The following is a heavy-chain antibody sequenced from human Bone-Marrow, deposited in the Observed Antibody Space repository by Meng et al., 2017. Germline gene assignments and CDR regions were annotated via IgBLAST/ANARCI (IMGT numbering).Heavy chain of an antibody. D-gene: IGHD4-11*01. J-gene: IGHJ4*02. CDR3: ARGPTTMAHDFDY. CDR2: INHSGST. Sequence: QVQLQQWGAGLLKPSETLSLTCVVSGGSFSDYYWSWIRQPPGKGLEWIGEINHSGSTNYNPSLESRATISVDTSQNNLSLKLSSVTAADSAVYYCARGPTTMAHDFDYWGQETLVTASS. V-gene: IGHV4-34*01. CDR1: GGSFSDYY.